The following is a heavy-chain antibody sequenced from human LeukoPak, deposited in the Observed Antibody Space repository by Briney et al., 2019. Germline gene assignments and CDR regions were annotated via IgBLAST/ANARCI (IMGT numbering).Heavy chain of an antibody. CDR3: ARALEPYYYDSSGYYPYDY. V-gene: IGHV1-69*13. J-gene: IGHJ4*02. D-gene: IGHD3-22*01. CDR2: IIPIFGTA. CDR1: GGTFSSYA. Sequence: SVKVSCKASGGTFSSYAISWVRQAPGQGLEWMGGIIPIFGTANYAQKFQGRVTITADESTSTAYMELSSLRSEDTAVYYCARALEPYYYDSSGYYPYDYWGQGTLVTVSS.